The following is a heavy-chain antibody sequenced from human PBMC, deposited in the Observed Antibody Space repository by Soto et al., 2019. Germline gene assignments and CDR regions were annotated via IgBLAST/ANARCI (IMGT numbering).Heavy chain of an antibody. D-gene: IGHD4-4*01. CDR1: GGAMTAYY. CDR2: IKPDESEK. V-gene: IGHV3-7*01. Sequence: VQLQESGPGVVKLSETLSLTCTVSGGAMTAYYWTWIRQIPGKGLEWVARIKPDESEKKYADSVKGRFSISRDNAKNSMYLQMDSLRGEDTAVYYCVRGGSNYASWGQGTLVTVSS. CDR3: VRGGSNYAS. J-gene: IGHJ5*02.